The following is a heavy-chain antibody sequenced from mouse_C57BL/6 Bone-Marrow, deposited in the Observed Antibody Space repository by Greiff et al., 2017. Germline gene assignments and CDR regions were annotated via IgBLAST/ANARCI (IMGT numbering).Heavy chain of an antibody. J-gene: IGHJ1*03. D-gene: IGHD1-1*01. CDR3: AGSEDTTVAWYFDV. Sequence: VQRVESGAELVRPGTSVKVSCKASGYAFTNYLIEWVKQRPGQGLEWIGVINPGSGGTNYNEKFKGKATLTADKSSSTAYMQLSSLTSEDSAVYFCAGSEDTTVAWYFDVWGTGTTVTVTS. CDR2: INPGSGGT. CDR1: GYAFTNYL. V-gene: IGHV1-54*01.